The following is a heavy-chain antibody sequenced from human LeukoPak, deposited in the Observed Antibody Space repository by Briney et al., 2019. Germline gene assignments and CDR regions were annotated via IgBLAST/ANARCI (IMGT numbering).Heavy chain of an antibody. CDR2: IYYSGST. CDR3: ARVRYNWNRDFDY. Sequence: SSETLSLTCTVSGGSISSYYWSWIRQPPGKGLEWIGYIYYSGSTNYNPSLKSRVTISVDTSKNQFSLKLSSVTAADTAVYYCARVRYNWNRDFDYWGQGTLVTVSS. J-gene: IGHJ4*02. V-gene: IGHV4-59*01. CDR1: GGSISSYY. D-gene: IGHD1-20*01.